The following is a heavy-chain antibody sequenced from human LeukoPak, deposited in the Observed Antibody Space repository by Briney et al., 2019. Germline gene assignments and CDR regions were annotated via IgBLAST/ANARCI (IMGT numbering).Heavy chain of an antibody. V-gene: IGHV3-7*01. D-gene: IGHD6-25*01. Sequence: GGSLRLSCAASGFTFSRFYMTWVRQAPGKGLEWVANIKEDGSEKYYVDSVKGRFTISRDNAKNSLYLQMNNLRAEDTALYYCARVEAALFDYWGQGALVTVSS. CDR2: IKEDGSEK. CDR1: GFTFSRFY. J-gene: IGHJ4*02. CDR3: ARVEAALFDY.